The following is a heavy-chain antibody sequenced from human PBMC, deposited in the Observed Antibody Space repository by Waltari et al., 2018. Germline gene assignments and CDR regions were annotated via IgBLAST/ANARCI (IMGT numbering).Heavy chain of an antibody. CDR2: ISPTTYST. D-gene: IGHD3-22*01. V-gene: IGHV1-2*06. CDR1: GYSFPGSY. Sequence: QVQLVQSGAEVKKPGASVTVSCEASGYSFPGSYIHWVRQAPGQGLEWMGRISPTTYSTDYAEKFQGRITLTTDTSINTAYMELTGLTSDDTAIFFCARVDHRATNYYYGFDHWGQGTLVTVSS. CDR3: ARVDHRATNYYYGFDH. J-gene: IGHJ4*02.